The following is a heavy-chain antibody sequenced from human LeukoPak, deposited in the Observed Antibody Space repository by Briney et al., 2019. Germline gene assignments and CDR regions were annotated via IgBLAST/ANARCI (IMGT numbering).Heavy chain of an antibody. Sequence: SQTLSLTCTVSGGSISSGSYYRSWIRQPAGKGLEWIGRIYTSGSTNYNPSLKSRVTISVDTSKNQFSLKLSSVTAADTAVYYCARSSPDCSGARCRDDAFDIWGQGTMVTASS. CDR2: IYTSGST. CDR1: GGSISSGSYY. J-gene: IGHJ3*02. CDR3: ARSSPDCSGARCRDDAFDI. D-gene: IGHD6-25*01. V-gene: IGHV4-61*02.